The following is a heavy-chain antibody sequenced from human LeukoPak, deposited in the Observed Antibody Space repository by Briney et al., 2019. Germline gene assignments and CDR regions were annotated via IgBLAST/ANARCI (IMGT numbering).Heavy chain of an antibody. D-gene: IGHD3-9*01. CDR2: ISSSGSTI. CDR3: ARTKDFDWLSNQCYFDY. J-gene: IGHJ4*02. Sequence: GGSLRLSCAASGFTFSSYSMHWVRQAPGKGLEWVSYISSSGSTIYYADSVKGRFTISRDNAKNSLYLQMNSLRAEDTAVYYCARTKDFDWLSNQCYFDYWGQGTLVTVSS. CDR1: GFTFSSYS. V-gene: IGHV3-48*04.